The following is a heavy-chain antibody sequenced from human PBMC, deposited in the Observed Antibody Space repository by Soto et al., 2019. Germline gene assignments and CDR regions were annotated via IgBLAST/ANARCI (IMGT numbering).Heavy chain of an antibody. CDR3: ARDRRYCSGGSCYPGFFSDI. CDR1: GYTFTTYY. J-gene: IGHJ3*02. D-gene: IGHD2-15*01. CDR2: INPSGGST. Sequence: ASVKVSCKSSGYTFTTYYMHWVRQAPGQGLEWMGIINPSGGSTSYAQKFQGRVTMTRDTSTSTVYMELSSLRSEDTAVYYCARDRRYCSGGSCYPGFFSDIWGQGTMVTVSS. V-gene: IGHV1-46*01.